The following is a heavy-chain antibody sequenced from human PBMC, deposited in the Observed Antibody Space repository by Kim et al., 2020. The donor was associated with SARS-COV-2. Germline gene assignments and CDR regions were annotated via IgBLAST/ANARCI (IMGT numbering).Heavy chain of an antibody. D-gene: IGHD1-26*01. Sequence: GGSLRLSCAASGFTFDIYWMTWVRQAPGKGLEWVANIKQDGSDQYYVDSVKGRFTISRDNANKSLYLQMNSLRAEDTAVYYCARVTGSNSWNPWDYNYYYYMDVWGKGTTVTVSS. CDR1: GFTFDIYW. J-gene: IGHJ6*03. V-gene: IGHV3-7*01. CDR2: IKQDGSDQ. CDR3: ARVTGSNSWNPWDYNYYYYMDV.